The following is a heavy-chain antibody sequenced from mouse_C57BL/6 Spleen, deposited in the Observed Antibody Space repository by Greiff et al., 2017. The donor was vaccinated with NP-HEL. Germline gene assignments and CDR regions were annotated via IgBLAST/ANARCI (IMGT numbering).Heavy chain of an antibody. Sequence: VQLQQPGAELVMPGASVKLSCKASGYTFTSYWMHWVKQRPGQGLEWIGEIDPSDSYTNYNQKFKGKSTLTVDKSSSTAYMQLSSLTSEDSAVYYCARTTVVAPHFDYWGQGTTLTVSS. D-gene: IGHD1-1*01. V-gene: IGHV1-69*01. CDR1: GYTFTSYW. J-gene: IGHJ2*01. CDR3: ARTTVVAPHFDY. CDR2: IDPSDSYT.